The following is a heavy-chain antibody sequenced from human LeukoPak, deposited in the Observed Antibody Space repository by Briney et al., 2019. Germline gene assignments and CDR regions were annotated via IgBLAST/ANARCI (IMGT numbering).Heavy chain of an antibody. J-gene: IGHJ4*02. CDR1: GFPFSTSW. D-gene: IGHD1-26*01. CDR2: IDKHGSGK. CDR3: ARDAGWGYYDL. V-gene: IGHV3-7*01. Sequence: PGGSLRLSCVASGFPFSTSWVTWVRQAPGKGLEWVANIDKHGSGKYYVDSVKGRFAISRDYASNSVFLQMDILRAEDTSAYYCARDAGWGYYDLWGQGTPVTVSS.